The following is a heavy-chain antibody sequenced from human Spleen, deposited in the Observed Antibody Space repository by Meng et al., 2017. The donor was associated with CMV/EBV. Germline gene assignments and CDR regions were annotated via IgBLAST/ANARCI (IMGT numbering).Heavy chain of an antibody. CDR2: IIPIFGTA. Sequence: YAISWVRQAPGQGREWMGGIIPIFGTANYAQKFQDRVAITTDQSTNTAYMEMRGLRFEDTAVYYCARIGICSGDGCYTGDYSSRHFDYWGQGTLVTVSS. J-gene: IGHJ4*02. D-gene: IGHD2-15*01. V-gene: IGHV1-69*05. CDR1: YA. CDR3: ARIGICSGDGCYTGDYSSRHFDY.